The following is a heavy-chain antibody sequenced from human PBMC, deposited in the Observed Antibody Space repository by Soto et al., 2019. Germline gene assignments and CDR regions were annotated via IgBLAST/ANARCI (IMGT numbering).Heavy chain of an antibody. CDR3: AKDTGTYYDFWSGYYSWFDP. D-gene: IGHD3-3*01. CDR2: ISGSGGST. CDR1: GFTFSSYA. V-gene: IGHV3-23*01. J-gene: IGHJ5*02. Sequence: GGSLRLSCAASGFTFSSYAMSWVRQAPGKGLEWVSAISGSGGSTYYADSVKGRFTNTRDNSKNTLCLQMNSLRAEDTAVYYCAKDTGTYYDFWSGYYSWFDPWGQGTLVTVSS.